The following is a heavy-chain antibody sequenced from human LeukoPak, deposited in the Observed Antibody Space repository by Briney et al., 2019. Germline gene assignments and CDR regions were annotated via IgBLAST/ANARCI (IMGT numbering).Heavy chain of an antibody. CDR1: GGSISSSSYY. Sequence: SETLSLTCTVSGGSISSSSYYWGWIRQPPGEGLEWIGSIYYSGSTYYNPSLKSRVTISVDTSKNQFSLKLSSVTAADTAVYYCARHESATVDYWGQGTLVTVSS. J-gene: IGHJ4*02. CDR3: ARHESATVDY. CDR2: IYYSGST. V-gene: IGHV4-39*01. D-gene: IGHD4-17*01.